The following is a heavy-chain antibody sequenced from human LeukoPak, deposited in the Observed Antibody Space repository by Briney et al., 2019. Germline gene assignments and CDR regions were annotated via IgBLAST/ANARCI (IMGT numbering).Heavy chain of an antibody. J-gene: IGHJ4*02. CDR3: ARADYETSASTRKQIDY. V-gene: IGHV1-8*01. D-gene: IGHD3-22*01. CDR2: MKPNSGNT. Sequence: ASVKVSCKASGYSFTNYDINWVRQATGQGLEWMGWMKPNSGNTAYAQKFQGRVTMTRNTSISTADMELSSLKSEDTAVYCCARADYETSASTRKQIDYWGQGTLVTVSS. CDR1: GYSFTNYD.